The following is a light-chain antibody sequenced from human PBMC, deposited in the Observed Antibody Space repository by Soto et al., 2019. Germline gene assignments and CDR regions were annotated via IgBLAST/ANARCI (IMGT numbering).Light chain of an antibody. Sequence: QSALTQPASVSGSPGQSITISCTGTSSDVGGYNYVSWYQQHPGKAPKLMIFEVSSRPSGVSDRFSGSKSGNTASLTISGLQAEDEADYYCSSYTSNTTVYVFGTGTKLTVL. CDR2: EVS. CDR1: SSDVGGYNY. J-gene: IGLJ1*01. V-gene: IGLV2-14*01. CDR3: SSYTSNTTVYV.